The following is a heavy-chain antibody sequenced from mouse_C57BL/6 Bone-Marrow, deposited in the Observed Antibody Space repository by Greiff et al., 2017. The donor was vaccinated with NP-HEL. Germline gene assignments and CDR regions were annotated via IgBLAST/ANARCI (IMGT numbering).Heavy chain of an antibody. D-gene: IGHD1-1*01. Sequence: QVPLPPPGADLVKPGASVKLSCKASGYTFTSYWMHWVKQRPGRGLEWIGRIDPNSGGTKFNEKFKTKATLTVDKPSSTAYMQLSSLTSEDSAVYYCARYYYGSRGWYFDVWGTGTTVTVSS. J-gene: IGHJ1*03. CDR1: GYTFTSYW. V-gene: IGHV1-72*01. CDR3: ARYYYGSRGWYFDV. CDR2: IDPNSGGT.